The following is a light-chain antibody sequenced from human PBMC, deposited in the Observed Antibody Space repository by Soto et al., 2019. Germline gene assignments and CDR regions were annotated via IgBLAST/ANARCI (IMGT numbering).Light chain of an antibody. Sequence: QSVLTQPPSVSGAPGQRVTISCTGSSSNIGAGYDVHWYQQLPGTAPKLLIYGNSNRPSVVPDRFSGSKSGTSASLAITGLQAEDEADYYCQSYDSSLSGPYVFGTGTKVTVL. CDR3: QSYDSSLSGPYV. J-gene: IGLJ1*01. CDR2: GNS. V-gene: IGLV1-40*01. CDR1: SSNIGAGYD.